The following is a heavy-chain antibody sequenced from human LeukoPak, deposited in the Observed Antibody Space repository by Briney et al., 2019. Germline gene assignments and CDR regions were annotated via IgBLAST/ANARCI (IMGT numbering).Heavy chain of an antibody. D-gene: IGHD5-24*01. CDR3: ARSRDGYNWDN. J-gene: IGHJ4*02. V-gene: IGHV3-33*08. CDR2: IWNDGNHK. Sequence: GRSLRLSCAASGFTSSNYWMTWVRQAPGKGLEWVAVIWNDGNHKYYGDSVKGRFTISRDTSKNTLYLQMNSLRAEDTAVYYCARSRDGYNWDNWGQGTLVTVSS. CDR1: GFTSSNYW.